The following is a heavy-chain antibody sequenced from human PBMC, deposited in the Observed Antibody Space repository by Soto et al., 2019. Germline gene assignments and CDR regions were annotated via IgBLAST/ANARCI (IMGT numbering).Heavy chain of an antibody. V-gene: IGHV1-24*01. D-gene: IGHD6-13*01. CDR3: ATGLYSSSWYVKEPGLDY. CDR1: GYTLTELS. J-gene: IGHJ4*02. CDR2: FDPEDGET. Sequence: ASVKVSYKVSGYTLTELSMHWVRQAPGKGLEWMGGFDPEDGETIYAQKFQGRVTMTEDTSTDTAYMELSSLRSEDTAVYYCATGLYSSSWYVKEPGLDYWGQGTLVTVSS.